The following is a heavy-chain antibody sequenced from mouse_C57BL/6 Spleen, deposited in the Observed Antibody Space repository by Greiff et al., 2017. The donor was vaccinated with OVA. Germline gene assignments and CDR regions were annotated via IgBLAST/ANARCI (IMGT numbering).Heavy chain of an antibody. D-gene: IGHD4-1*01. Sequence: VKLQQPGAELVKPGASVKLSCKASGYTFTSYWMQWVKQRPGQGLEWIGEIDPSDGYTNYNQKFKGKATLTVDTSSSTAYMQLSSLTSVDSAVYDCASWAFDYWGQGTTLTVSS. CDR2: IDPSDGYT. CDR1: GYTFTSYW. CDR3: ASWAFDY. J-gene: IGHJ2*01. V-gene: IGHV1-50*01.